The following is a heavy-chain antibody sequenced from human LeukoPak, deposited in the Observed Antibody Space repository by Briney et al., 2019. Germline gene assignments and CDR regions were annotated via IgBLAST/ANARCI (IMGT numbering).Heavy chain of an antibody. CDR3: AKDSNDFWSGYYTANWFDP. V-gene: IGHV3-30*02. J-gene: IGHJ5*02. Sequence: PGGSQRLSCAASGFTFSSYGMHWVRQAPGKGLEWVAFIRYDGSNKYYADSVKGRFTISRDNSKNTLYLQMNSLRAEDTAVYYCAKDSNDFWSGYYTANWFDPWGQGTLVTVSS. CDR1: GFTFSSYG. CDR2: IRYDGSNK. D-gene: IGHD3-3*01.